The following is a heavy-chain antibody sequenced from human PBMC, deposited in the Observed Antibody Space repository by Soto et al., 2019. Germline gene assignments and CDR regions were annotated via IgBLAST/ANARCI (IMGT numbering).Heavy chain of an antibody. J-gene: IGHJ6*02. Sequence: QVQLVESGGGVVQPGRSLRLSCAASGFTFSSYGMHWVRQAPGKGLEWVAVISYDGSNKYYADSVKGRFTISRDNSKNTLYLQMNILRAEDTAVYYCSKDPLLGRSSSWGNYYYYGMDVWGQGTTVTVSS. CDR3: SKDPLLGRSSSWGNYYYYGMDV. D-gene: IGHD6-13*01. CDR1: GFTFSSYG. V-gene: IGHV3-30*18. CDR2: ISYDGSNK.